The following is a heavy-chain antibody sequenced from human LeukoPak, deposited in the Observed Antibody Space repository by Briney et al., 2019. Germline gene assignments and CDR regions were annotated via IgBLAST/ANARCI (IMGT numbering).Heavy chain of an antibody. V-gene: IGHV4-39*01. J-gene: IGHJ4*02. CDR3: AWTATSGAYYSAFDY. Sequence: PSETLSLTCTVSVGSISSSNYYCGWVRQPPGKGLEWIGTIYYSGSTNYNPSLKSRVTISADMPKNQFSLKVSSVTSADTAVYYCAWTATSGAYYSAFDYWGQGTLVTVSS. CDR2: IYYSGST. D-gene: IGHD3-22*01. CDR1: VGSISSSNYY.